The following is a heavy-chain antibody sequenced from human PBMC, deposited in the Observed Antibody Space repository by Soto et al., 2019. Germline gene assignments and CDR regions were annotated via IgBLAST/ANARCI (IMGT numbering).Heavy chain of an antibody. CDR2: IYYSGST. D-gene: IGHD3-10*01. V-gene: IGHV4-59*08. CDR3: VSVGYYYGSGSYFSEYFQH. CDR1: GGSISSYY. Sequence: PSETLSLTCTVSGGSISSYYCSWIRQPPGKGLEWIGYIYYSGSTNYNPSLKSRVTISVDTSKNQFSLKLSSVTAADTAVYYCVSVGYYYGSGSYFSEYFQHWGQGTLVTVSS. J-gene: IGHJ1*01.